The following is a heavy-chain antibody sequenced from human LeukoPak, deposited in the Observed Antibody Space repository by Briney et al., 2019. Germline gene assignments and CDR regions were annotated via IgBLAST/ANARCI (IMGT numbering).Heavy chain of an antibody. D-gene: IGHD6-25*01. V-gene: IGHV6-1*01. CDR3: ARGSGWLDY. CDR2: TYYRSKWFN. Sequence: SQTLSLTCAISGDSVSSNSAAWDWIRQSPSRGLEWLGRTYYRSKWFNGYAISVESRITISADTSTNQFSLHLNSVTPDDTAIYYCARGSGWLDYWGQGTLVTVSS. J-gene: IGHJ4*02. CDR1: GDSVSSNSAA.